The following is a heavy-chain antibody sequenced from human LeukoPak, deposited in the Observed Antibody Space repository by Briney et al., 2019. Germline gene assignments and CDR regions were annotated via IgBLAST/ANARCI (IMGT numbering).Heavy chain of an antibody. D-gene: IGHD2-21*02. CDR3: AKDLSLYCGGDCYRNEFYFDY. CDR1: GFTFSSYG. V-gene: IGHV3-30*18. J-gene: IGHJ4*02. CDR2: ISYDGSNK. Sequence: PGGSLRLFCAASGFTFSSYGMHWVRQAPGKGLEWVAVISYDGSNKYYADSVKGRFTISRDKSKNTLYLQMNSLRAEDTAVYYCAKDLSLYCGGDCYRNEFYFDYWGQGTLVTVSS.